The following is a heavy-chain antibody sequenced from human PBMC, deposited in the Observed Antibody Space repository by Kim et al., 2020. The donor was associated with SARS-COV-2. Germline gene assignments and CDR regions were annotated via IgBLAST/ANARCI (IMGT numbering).Heavy chain of an antibody. CDR3: VKGGRAGGMITFGGGYPHYFDY. CDR1: GFTFSSYA. D-gene: IGHD3-16*01. CDR2: ISSNGGST. V-gene: IGHV3-64D*06. Sequence: GGSLRLSCSASGFTFSSYAMHWVRQAPGKGLEYVSAISSNGGSTYYADSVKGRFTISRDNSKNTLYLQMSSLRAEDTAVYYCVKGGRAGGMITFGGGYPHYFDYWGQGTLVTVSS. J-gene: IGHJ4*02.